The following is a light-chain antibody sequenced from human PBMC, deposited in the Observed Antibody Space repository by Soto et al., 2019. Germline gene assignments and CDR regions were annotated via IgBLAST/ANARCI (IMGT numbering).Light chain of an antibody. J-gene: IGKJ1*01. CDR3: QHYNSYSEA. Sequence: EIVLTQSPATLSVSPGERATLSCRASQSVGSNLAWFQQKPGQAPRLLIYGASTRATGVPARFSGSGSGTDFTLTISSLQSEDFATYYCQHYNSYSEAFGQGTKVELK. CDR1: QSVGSN. CDR2: GAS. V-gene: IGKV3-15*01.